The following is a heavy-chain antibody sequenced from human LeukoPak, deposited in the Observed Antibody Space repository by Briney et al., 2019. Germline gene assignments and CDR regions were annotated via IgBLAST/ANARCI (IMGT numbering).Heavy chain of an antibody. D-gene: IGHD4-11*01. CDR2: VSGSGGTT. CDR1: GFTFNSYA. Sequence: GGSLRHSCAASGFTFNSYAMSWVRQAPGKGLEWVSGVSGSGGTTEYADSVKGRFTISRDNSKNTLYLQMDSLRAEDTAIYYCANRGNTVTTLDYWGQGTLVTVSS. CDR3: ANRGNTVTTLDY. V-gene: IGHV3-23*01. J-gene: IGHJ4*02.